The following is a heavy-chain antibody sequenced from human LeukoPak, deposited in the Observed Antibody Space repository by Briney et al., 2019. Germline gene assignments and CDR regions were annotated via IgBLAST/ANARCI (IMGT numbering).Heavy chain of an antibody. CDR1: GGSISSGSYY. CDR3: ARQTSTTSVDY. Sequence: SETLCLTCTVSGGSISSGSYYWSWIRQPAGKGLEWIGRIYTSGSTNYNPSLKSRVTISVDTSKNQFSLNLSSVTAADTAVYYCARQTSTTSVDYWGQGTLVTVSS. V-gene: IGHV4-61*02. CDR2: IYTSGST. J-gene: IGHJ4*02. D-gene: IGHD2-2*01.